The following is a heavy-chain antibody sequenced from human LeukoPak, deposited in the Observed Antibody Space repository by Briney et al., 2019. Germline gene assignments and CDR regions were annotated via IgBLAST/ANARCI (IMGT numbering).Heavy chain of an antibody. CDR2: MNPNSGNT. CDR1: GYTFTSYD. CDR3: ARGRLAAAGCRFDP. V-gene: IGHV1-8*01. J-gene: IGHJ5*02. D-gene: IGHD6-13*01. Sequence: GASVKVSCKASGYTFTSYDINWVRQATGQGLEWMGWMNPNSGNTGYAQKFQGRVTMTRNTSISTAYMELSSLRSEDTAVYYCARGRLAAAGCRFDPWGQGTLVTVSS.